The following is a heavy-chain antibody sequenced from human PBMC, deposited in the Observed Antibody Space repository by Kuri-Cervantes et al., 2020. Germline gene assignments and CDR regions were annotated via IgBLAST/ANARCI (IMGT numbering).Heavy chain of an antibody. V-gene: IGHV1-24*01. Sequence: ASVKVSCKVSGYTVSQLSMHWVRQAPGKGLQWMGGFDPEDGDTVYAQMFKGRVTMTEDVFTSTAFLELSTLRSEDTAVYYCVTAVQGPIGPAGFDAFDIWGQGTMVTVSS. J-gene: IGHJ3*02. CDR1: GYTVSQLS. D-gene: IGHD6-13*01. CDR2: FDPEDGDT. CDR3: VTAVQGPIGPAGFDAFDI.